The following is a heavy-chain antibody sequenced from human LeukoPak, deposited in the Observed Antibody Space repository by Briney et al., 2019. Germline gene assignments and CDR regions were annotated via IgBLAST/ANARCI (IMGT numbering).Heavy chain of an antibody. CDR1: GCSFSSYG. D-gene: IGHD3-22*01. V-gene: IGHV1-69*06. J-gene: IGHJ4*02. CDR3: VRDYDTSGPRKNYFDF. Sequence: SVKVSFKSSGCSFSSYGISWVRQPPGQGLEWMGRIIPIFDTANYAQDFHGRLTLSADKSASTAYMELTSLRSGDTAVYYCVRDYDTSGPRKNYFDFWGLGTLVTVSS. CDR2: IIPIFDTA.